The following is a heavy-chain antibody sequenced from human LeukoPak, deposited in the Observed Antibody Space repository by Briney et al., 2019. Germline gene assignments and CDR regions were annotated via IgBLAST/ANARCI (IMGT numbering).Heavy chain of an antibody. J-gene: IGHJ4*02. CDR3: ARGRGSGWYVDY. Sequence: GGSLRLSCAASGFXFSDYYITWIRQAPGKGQEWVSYISSSSGYTNYADSVKGRFTISRDNAKNSLYLQLNSLRAEDTALYYCARGRGSGWYVDYWGQGTLVTVSS. CDR1: GFXFSDYY. D-gene: IGHD6-19*01. CDR2: ISSSSGYT. V-gene: IGHV3-11*05.